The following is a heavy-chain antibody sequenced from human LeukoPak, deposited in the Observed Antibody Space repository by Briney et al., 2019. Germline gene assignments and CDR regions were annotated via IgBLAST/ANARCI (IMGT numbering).Heavy chain of an antibody. CDR1: GYTFTGYY. Sequence: GASVKVSCKASGYTFTGYYMHWVRQAPGKGLEWMGGFDPEYGKTIYAQEFQGRVTMTEDTSTDTASMELSSLRSEDTAVYYCATDLFNYYYDSTQPSGYWGQGTLVSVSS. J-gene: IGHJ4*02. CDR2: FDPEYGKT. V-gene: IGHV1-24*01. D-gene: IGHD3-22*01. CDR3: ATDLFNYYYDSTQPSGY.